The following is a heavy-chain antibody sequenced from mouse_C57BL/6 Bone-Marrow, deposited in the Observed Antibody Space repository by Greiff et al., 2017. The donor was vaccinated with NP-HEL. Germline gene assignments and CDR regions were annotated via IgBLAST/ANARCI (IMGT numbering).Heavy chain of an antibody. CDR1: GYTFTSYW. CDR3: ARKNYYGSTDY. J-gene: IGHJ2*01. D-gene: IGHD1-1*01. CDR2: INPSNGGT. Sequence: QVQLQQPGTELVKPGASVKLSCKASGYTFTSYWMHWVKQRPGQGLEWIGNINPSNGGTNYNEKFKSKSTLTVDKSSSTAYMQLSSLKSEDSAVYYCARKNYYGSTDYWGQGTTLAVSS. V-gene: IGHV1-53*01.